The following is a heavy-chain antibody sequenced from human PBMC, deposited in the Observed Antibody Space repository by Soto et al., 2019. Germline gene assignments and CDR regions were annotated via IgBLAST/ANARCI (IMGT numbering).Heavy chain of an antibody. V-gene: IGHV4-30-4*01. CDR3: XRARGGDSGDYASLFDR. D-gene: IGHD4-17*01. Sequence: SETLSLTCTVFGGSVSVGDYLWSWIRQRPGKGLEWIGYIHDSGNTYYNPSLKSRVTISLDTSKNQFSLKVTSMTAADTAVYFCXRARGGDSGDYASLFDRWGQGNLVTVSS. J-gene: IGHJ5*02. CDR1: GGSVSVGDYL. CDR2: IHDSGNT.